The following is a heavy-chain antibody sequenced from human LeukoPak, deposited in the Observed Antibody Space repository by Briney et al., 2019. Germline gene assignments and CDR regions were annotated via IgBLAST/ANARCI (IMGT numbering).Heavy chain of an antibody. CDR2: IYSTGTS. CDR3: ARDLNSWTSYLVL. J-gene: IGHJ4*02. D-gene: IGHD3/OR15-3a*01. Sequence: PSETLSLTCTVSGGSITGYYWSWIRQPAGKGLEWVGRIYSTGTSDYNPSLKGRASMPVDTSRNQISLKLSSVTAADTAFYYCARDLNSWTSYLVLWGQGPLVTVSS. CDR1: GGSITGYY. V-gene: IGHV4-4*07.